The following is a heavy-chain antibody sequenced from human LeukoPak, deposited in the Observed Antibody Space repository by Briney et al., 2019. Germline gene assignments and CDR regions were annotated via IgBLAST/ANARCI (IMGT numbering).Heavy chain of an antibody. CDR1: GFSFSDSW. D-gene: IGHD6-19*01. J-gene: IGHJ4*02. Sequence: GGSLRLSCAASGFSFSDSWMDWVRQAPGKGLERVANIKPDGSEIYYVDAVKGRFTISRDNAKNSLCLQMNSLRADDTAVYYCTRSLDYWGQGTPVTVSS. CDR2: IKPDGSEI. V-gene: IGHV3-7*02. CDR3: TRSLDY.